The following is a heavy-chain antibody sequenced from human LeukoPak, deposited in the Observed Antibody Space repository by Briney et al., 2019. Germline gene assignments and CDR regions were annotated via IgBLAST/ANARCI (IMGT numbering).Heavy chain of an antibody. CDR2: IYYTGT. CDR3: ASRKLGNDY. D-gene: IGHD7-27*01. Sequence: SETLSLTCTVSGGSVTDYYWSWIRQSPGKGLEWIGYIYYTGTSYDPSLKSRVTISADTSKNQFSLKLISVTAADTAVYYCASRKLGNDYWGQGTLVTVSS. V-gene: IGHV4-59*02. J-gene: IGHJ4*02. CDR1: GGSVTDYY.